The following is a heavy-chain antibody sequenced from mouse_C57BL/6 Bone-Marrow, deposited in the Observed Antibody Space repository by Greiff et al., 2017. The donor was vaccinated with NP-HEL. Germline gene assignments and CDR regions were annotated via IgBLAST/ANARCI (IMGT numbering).Heavy chain of an antibody. CDR2: IYWDDDK. V-gene: IGHV8-12*01. CDR1: GFSLSTSGMG. Sequence: QVTLKESGPGILQSSQTLSLTCSFSGFSLSTSGMGVSWLRQPSGKGLEWLAHIYWDDDKRYNPSLKSRLTISKDTSRNQVYLKITSVDTADTATYYGARRAVYGSSYEWYFDVWGTGTTVTVSS. D-gene: IGHD1-1*01. J-gene: IGHJ1*03. CDR3: ARRAVYGSSYEWYFDV.